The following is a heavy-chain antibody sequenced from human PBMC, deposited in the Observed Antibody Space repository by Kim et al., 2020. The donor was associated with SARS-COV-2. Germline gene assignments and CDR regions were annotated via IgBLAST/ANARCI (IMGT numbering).Heavy chain of an antibody. CDR3: ASETTDCSSTSCYDY. Sequence: GGSLRLSCAASGFTFSDYYMTWIRQAPGKGLEWVSYISTSGSTIYYADSVKGRFTISRDNAKNSLYLQMNSLRAEDTAVYYCASETTDCSSTSCYDYWGQGTLVTVSS. D-gene: IGHD2-2*01. CDR2: ISTSGSTI. J-gene: IGHJ4*02. V-gene: IGHV3-11*04. CDR1: GFTFSDYY.